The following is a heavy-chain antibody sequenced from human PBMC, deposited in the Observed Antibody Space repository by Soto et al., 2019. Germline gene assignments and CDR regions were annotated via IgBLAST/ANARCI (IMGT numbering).Heavy chain of an antibody. CDR3: ARDQSDVVVLTTDDY. J-gene: IGHJ4*02. V-gene: IGHV3-21*01. CDR2: ISSSSSYI. D-gene: IGHD2-15*01. Sequence: EVQLVESGGGLVKPGGSLRLSCAASGFTFSSYSMNWVRQAPGKGLEWVSSISSSSSYIYYADSVKGRFTISRDNAKNSLYLQMNSLRAEDTAVYYCARDQSDVVVLTTDDYWGQGTLVTVSS. CDR1: GFTFSSYS.